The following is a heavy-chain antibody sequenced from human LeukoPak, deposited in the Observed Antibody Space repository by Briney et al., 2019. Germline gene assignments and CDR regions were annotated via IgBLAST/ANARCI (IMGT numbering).Heavy chain of an antibody. CDR2: IKSKHDGATT. CDR3: ATVIFVYSAFDI. V-gene: IGHV3-15*01. D-gene: IGHD3-16*02. CDR1: GFPFANTW. J-gene: IGHJ3*02. Sequence: GSLRLSCSASGFPFANTWMTWVRPAPGKGLEWVGRIKSKHDGATTDYAAPVKGRFTISRDDSKNTLYLQMTSLNAEDSAVYFCATVIFVYSAFDIWGQGTVVTVSS.